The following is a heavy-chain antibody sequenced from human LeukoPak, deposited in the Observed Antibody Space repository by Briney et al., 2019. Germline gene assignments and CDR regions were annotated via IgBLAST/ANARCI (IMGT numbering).Heavy chain of an antibody. CDR2: IWYDGRNE. V-gene: IGHV3-33*01. J-gene: IGHJ6*02. D-gene: IGHD2-2*01. CDR1: GFIFGNYG. CDR3: ARDKYCSCASCWHGMDV. Sequence: QPGRSLRLSFAASGFIFGNYGMHWVRQAPGKGLEWVAGIWYDGRNEDYVDSVKGRFTISRDNSKHTLYVQMNSLRVEDTAVYYCARDKYCSCASCWHGMDVWGQGTTVTVSS.